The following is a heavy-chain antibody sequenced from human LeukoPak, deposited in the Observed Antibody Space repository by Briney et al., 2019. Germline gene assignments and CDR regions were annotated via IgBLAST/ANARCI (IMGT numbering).Heavy chain of an antibody. J-gene: IGHJ4*02. D-gene: IGHD3-22*01. Sequence: SVKVSCKASAYTFTSYDINWVRQAPGQGGEGVGGIIPIFGTANYAQKFQGRVTITTDESTSTAYMELSSLRSEDTAVYYCARGYYDSSGYRYFDYWGQGTLVTVSS. V-gene: IGHV1-69*05. CDR2: IIPIFGTA. CDR1: AYTFTSYD. CDR3: ARGYYDSSGYRYFDY.